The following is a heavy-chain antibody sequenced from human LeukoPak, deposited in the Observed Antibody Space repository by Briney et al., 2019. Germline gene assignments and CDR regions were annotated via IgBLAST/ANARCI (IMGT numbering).Heavy chain of an antibody. J-gene: IGHJ4*02. CDR1: GFTFSNYA. CDR3: PRDRWGPDNNDCSISSCYSKGFDY. D-gene: IGHD2-15*01. V-gene: IGHV3-30-3*01. CDR2: ISYDGSNK. Sequence: GGSLRLSCAASGFTFSNYAMHWVRHAPGKGLEWVAVISYDGSNKSYADSVKGRFTISRDNSKNTVYLQMNSLRAEDTAMYFWPRDRWGPDNNDCSISSCYSKGFDYWGQGTLVTVSS.